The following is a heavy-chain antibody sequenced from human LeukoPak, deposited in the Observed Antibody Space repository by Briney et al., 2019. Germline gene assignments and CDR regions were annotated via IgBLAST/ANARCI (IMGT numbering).Heavy chain of an antibody. CDR2: ISYDGSNK. Sequence: PGRSLRLSCAASGFTFSSNAMHWVRQAPGKGLEWVVVISYDGSNKYYADSVKGRFTISRDNSENTLYLQMNSLRAEDTAVYYCARDRPDPSYYYGSGSYYYYYYMDVWGRGTTVTVSS. CDR3: ARDRPDPSYYYGSGSYYYYYYMDV. J-gene: IGHJ6*03. D-gene: IGHD3-10*01. V-gene: IGHV3-30-3*01. CDR1: GFTFSSNA.